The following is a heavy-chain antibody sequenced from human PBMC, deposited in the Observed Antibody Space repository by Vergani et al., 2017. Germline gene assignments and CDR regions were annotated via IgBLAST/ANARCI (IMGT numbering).Heavy chain of an antibody. CDR2: ISSNGGST. V-gene: IGHV3-64*04. D-gene: IGHD6-13*01. CDR1: GFTFSSYA. Sequence: VQLVESGGGLVQPGGSLRLSCSASGFTFSSYAMHWVRQAPGKGLEYVSAISSNGGSTYYADSVKGRFSISRYNAKNTLYLQMNRLRAADTAVYYCARGESSSGYDPGSSIAAAGGIDYWGQGTLVTVSS. CDR3: ARGESSSGYDPGSSIAAAGGIDY. J-gene: IGHJ4*02.